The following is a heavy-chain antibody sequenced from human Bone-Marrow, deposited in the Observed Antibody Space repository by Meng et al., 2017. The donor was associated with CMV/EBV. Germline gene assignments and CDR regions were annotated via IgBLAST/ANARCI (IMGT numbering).Heavy chain of an antibody. V-gene: IGHV7-4-1*01. CDR2: INTNTGNP. CDR1: GYTFTSYA. CDR3: ARQRYYYDSSGDDYYYYGMDV. Sequence: ASVKVSCKASGYTFTSYAMNWVRQAPGQGLEWMGWINTNTGNPTYAQGFSGRFVFSLDTSVSTAYLQICSLKAEDTAVYYCARQRYYYDSSGDDYYYYGMDVWGQGTTVTVSS. J-gene: IGHJ6*02. D-gene: IGHD3-22*01.